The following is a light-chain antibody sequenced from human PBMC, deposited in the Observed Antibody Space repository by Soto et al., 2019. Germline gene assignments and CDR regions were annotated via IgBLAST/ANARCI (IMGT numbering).Light chain of an antibody. CDR2: KAS. Sequence: DIHMTQSPSTLSASVGDTVTITCRASQAVSQWLAWYQERRGKPPKLLIYKASSLERGVPSRFRGRGSETEFTLTIRDLQPDDFATYYCQHYDSYPYTFGQGTRLEIK. CDR3: QHYDSYPYT. V-gene: IGKV1-5*03. J-gene: IGKJ2*01. CDR1: QAVSQW.